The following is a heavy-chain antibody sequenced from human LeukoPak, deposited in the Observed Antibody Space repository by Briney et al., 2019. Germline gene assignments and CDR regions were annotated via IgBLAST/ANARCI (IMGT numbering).Heavy chain of an antibody. CDR3: AKGLWYYYDSSGYVDY. V-gene: IGHV3-30*18. D-gene: IGHD3-22*01. Sequence: PGASLTLSCAASGFTFSSYGMHWVRQPPGKGLEWVAFTSYDGSNKYYADSVKGRFTISRDNSKNTLYLQMNSLRAEDTAVYYCAKGLWYYYDSSGYVDYWGQGTLVTVSS. J-gene: IGHJ4*02. CDR2: TSYDGSNK. CDR1: GFTFSSYG.